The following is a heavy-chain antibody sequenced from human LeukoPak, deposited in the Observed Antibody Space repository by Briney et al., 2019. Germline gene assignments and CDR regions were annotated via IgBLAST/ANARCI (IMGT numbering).Heavy chain of an antibody. Sequence: GGSLRLSCAASGFTFISYAMSWVRQAPGKGLEWVSAISGSGGSTYYADSVKGRFTISRDNSKNTLYLQMNSLRAEDTAVYYCAKGSSSWYYFDYWGQGTLVTVSS. CDR1: GFTFISYA. D-gene: IGHD6-13*01. V-gene: IGHV3-23*01. CDR2: ISGSGGST. J-gene: IGHJ4*02. CDR3: AKGSSSWYYFDY.